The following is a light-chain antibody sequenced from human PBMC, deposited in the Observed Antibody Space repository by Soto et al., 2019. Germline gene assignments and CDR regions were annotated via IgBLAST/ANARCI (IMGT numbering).Light chain of an antibody. Sequence: VLTQAPYTLSVSPGERATLSCRASQAINNNVAWYHLKDGPVPRLLIYGAYTRAADVPARFSGGGSGTEFTLTISSLQSEDVAEYHCQQYNNWPQTFGQGTKV. J-gene: IGKJ1*01. CDR1: QAINNN. V-gene: IGKV3-15*01. CDR2: GAY. CDR3: QQYNNWPQT.